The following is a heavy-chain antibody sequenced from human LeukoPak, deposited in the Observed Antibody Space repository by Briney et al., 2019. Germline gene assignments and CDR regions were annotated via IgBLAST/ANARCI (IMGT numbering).Heavy chain of an antibody. CDR1: GGSIISSNW. D-gene: IGHD2-15*01. CDR2: IYHSGST. J-gene: IGHJ4*02. Sequence: PSGTLSLTCAVSGGSIISSNWWCWVRQPPGKGLEWIGEIYHSGSTNYNPSLKSRVTISVDKSKNQFSLKLSSVTAADTAVYYCASKGEYCSGGSCYWAFDYWGQGTLVTVSS. CDR3: ASKGEYCSGGSCYWAFDY. V-gene: IGHV4-4*02.